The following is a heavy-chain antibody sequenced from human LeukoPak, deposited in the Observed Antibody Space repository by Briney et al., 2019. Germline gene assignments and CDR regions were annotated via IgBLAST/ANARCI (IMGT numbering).Heavy chain of an antibody. J-gene: IGHJ3*02. CDR2: INSDGRDT. V-gene: IGHV3-74*01. CDR3: VRDCCSWDAFDI. CDR1: GFTLTPYW. Sequence: GGSLRLSCEAAGFTLTPYWMHWVRQAPGKGLVWVARINSDGRDTGYADSVKGRLTISRDNAKNTVYLQMNSLRAEDTAVYYCVRDCCSWDAFDIWGQGTVVTVSS. D-gene: IGHD2-21*01.